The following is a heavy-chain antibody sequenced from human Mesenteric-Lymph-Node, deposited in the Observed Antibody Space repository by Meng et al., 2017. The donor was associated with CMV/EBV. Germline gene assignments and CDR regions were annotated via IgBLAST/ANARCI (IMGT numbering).Heavy chain of an antibody. J-gene: IGHJ4*02. V-gene: IGHV1-46*02. CDR1: GYTFKNYA. CDR2: INPSGGST. D-gene: IGHD4-17*01. CDR3: ASRPYGAYYYFDY. Sequence: CKASGYTFKNYALHWVRQAPGQGLEWMGIINPSGGSTSYAQKFQGRVTMTRDTSTSTVYMELSSLRSEDTAVYYCASRPYGAYYYFDYWGQGTLVTVSS.